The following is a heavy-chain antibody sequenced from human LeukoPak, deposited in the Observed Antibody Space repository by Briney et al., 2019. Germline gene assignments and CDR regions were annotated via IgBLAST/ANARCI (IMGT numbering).Heavy chain of an antibody. CDR1: GFTFSSYA. Sequence: PGRSLRLSCAASGFTFSSYAMHWVRQAPGKGLEWVAVISYDGSIKYYADSVKGRFTISRDNSKNTLYLQMNSLRAEDTAVYYCARAIKKEMVRGVITMGDWGQGTLVTVSS. J-gene: IGHJ4*02. V-gene: IGHV3-30-3*01. CDR3: ARAIKKEMVRGVITMGD. CDR2: ISYDGSIK. D-gene: IGHD3-10*01.